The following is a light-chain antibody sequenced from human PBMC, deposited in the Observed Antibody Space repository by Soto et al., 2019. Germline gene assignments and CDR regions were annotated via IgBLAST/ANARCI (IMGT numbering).Light chain of an antibody. CDR1: QSVSSY. J-gene: IGKJ4*01. CDR3: QQSGLT. Sequence: ESVLTQSPAALSLSPGERATLSCRASQSVSSYLAWYQQKPGQAPRLLIYDASNRATGIPARFSGSGSGTNFTLTISSLEPEDFAVYYCQQSGLTFGGGT. CDR2: DAS. V-gene: IGKV3-11*01.